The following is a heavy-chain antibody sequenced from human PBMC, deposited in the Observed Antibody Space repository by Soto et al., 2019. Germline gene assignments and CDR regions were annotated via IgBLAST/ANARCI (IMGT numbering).Heavy chain of an antibody. CDR2: ILVGGST. V-gene: IGHV3-23*01. CDR3: AKDSGYQLPDNYFYYGLDV. J-gene: IGHJ6*02. CDR1: GFICSSYD. D-gene: IGHD2-2*01. Sequence: TGGSLILSRAVSGFICSSYDMSWVRQAPGKGLEWVSTILVGGSTHYEDSVKGRFTVSRYNVKNTLCLQMNSLRPEDTGVYYCAKDSGYQLPDNYFYYGLDVWGQGTTVTVSS.